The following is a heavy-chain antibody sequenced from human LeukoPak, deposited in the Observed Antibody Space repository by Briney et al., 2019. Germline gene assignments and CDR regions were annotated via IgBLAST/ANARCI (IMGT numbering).Heavy chain of an antibody. CDR1: GYTFTGYY. Sequence: ASVRVSCKASGYTFTGYYMHWVRQAPGQGLEWMGWINPNSGGTNYAQKFQGRVTMTRDTSISTAYMELSSLRSEDTAVYYCATDQLGRGIAAAGHHRSDAFDIWGQGTMVTVSS. V-gene: IGHV1-2*02. CDR3: ATDQLGRGIAAAGHHRSDAFDI. D-gene: IGHD6-13*01. CDR2: INPNSGGT. J-gene: IGHJ3*02.